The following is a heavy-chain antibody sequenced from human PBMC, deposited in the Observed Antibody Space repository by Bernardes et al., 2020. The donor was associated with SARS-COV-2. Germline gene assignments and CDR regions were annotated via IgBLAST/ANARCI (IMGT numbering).Heavy chain of an antibody. CDR3: ARDFDYAIAAAGPEYYYGMDV. CDR2: ISSSSSYI. D-gene: IGHD6-13*01. CDR1: GFTFSSYG. Sequence: GGSLRLSCAASGFTFSSYGMNWVRQAPGKGLEWVSSISSSSSYIYYADSVKGRFTISRDNAKNSLYLQMNSLRAEDTAVYYCARDFDYAIAAAGPEYYYGMDVWGQGTTVTVSS. V-gene: IGHV3-21*01. J-gene: IGHJ6*02.